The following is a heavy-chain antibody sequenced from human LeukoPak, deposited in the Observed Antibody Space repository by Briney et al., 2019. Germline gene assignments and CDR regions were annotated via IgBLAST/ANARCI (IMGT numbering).Heavy chain of an antibody. D-gene: IGHD3-9*01. V-gene: IGHV1-2*02. J-gene: IGHJ3*02. CDR3: ANILTGYYNTFDI. CDR2: INPNSGGT. CDR1: GYTFTGYY. Sequence: VKVSCKASGYTFTGYYMHWARQAPGQGLEWMGWINPNSGGTNYAQKFQGRVTMTRDTSISTAYMELSRLRSDDTAVYYCANILTGYYNTFDIWGQGTMVTVSS.